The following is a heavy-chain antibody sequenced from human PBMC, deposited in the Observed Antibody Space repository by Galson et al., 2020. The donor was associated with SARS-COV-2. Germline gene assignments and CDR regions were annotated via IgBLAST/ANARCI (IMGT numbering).Heavy chain of an antibody. D-gene: IGHD6-19*01. CDR3: GRMESSGCRGND. V-gene: IGHV2-70*11. CDR2: PDWDDEE. Sequence: ESGPPLVQPTQPLTLTCTFPGFSLPTSAVCVTWIRQPPGQSLEWLARPDWDDEEHHSPSLKTRLTNSKDTSKHQVVLTRTHMHAVDTATHYCGRMESSGCRGNDWGQGTLVTVSS. CDR1: GFSLPTSAVC. J-gene: IGHJ4*02.